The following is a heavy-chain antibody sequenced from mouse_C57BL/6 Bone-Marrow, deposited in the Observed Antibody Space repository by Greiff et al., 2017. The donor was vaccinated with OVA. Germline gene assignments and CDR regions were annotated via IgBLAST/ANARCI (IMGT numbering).Heavy chain of an antibody. CDR3: TTTVSIYYDDY. V-gene: IGHV14-4*01. CDR2: IDPENGDT. D-gene: IGHD2-4*01. CDR1: GFNIKDDY. Sequence: EVQLQQSGAELVRPGASVKLSCTASGFNIKDDYMHWVKQRPEQGLEWIGWIDPENGDTEYASKFQGKATITAYTSSNTAYLQLSSLTSEDTAVYYCTTTVSIYYDDYWGQGTTLTVSS. J-gene: IGHJ2*01.